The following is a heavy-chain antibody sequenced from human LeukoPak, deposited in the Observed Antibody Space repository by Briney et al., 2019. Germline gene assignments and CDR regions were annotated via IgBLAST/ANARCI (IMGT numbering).Heavy chain of an antibody. Sequence: PSQTLSLTCTVSGGSISRSNWWSWVRQPPGKGLEWIGEIHDTGSTNYNPPLKSRVTMSLDKSKNQFSLHLSSVTAADTAVYYCARNSAYNFLDWGQGALVTVSS. CDR2: IHDTGST. V-gene: IGHV4-4*02. J-gene: IGHJ1*01. D-gene: IGHD5-24*01. CDR1: GGSISRSNW. CDR3: ARNSAYNFLD.